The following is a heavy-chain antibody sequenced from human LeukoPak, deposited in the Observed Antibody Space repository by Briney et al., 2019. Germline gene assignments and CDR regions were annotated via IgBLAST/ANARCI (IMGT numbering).Heavy chain of an antibody. CDR1: GFSFSSYA. D-gene: IGHD6-19*01. CDR2: ISGSGGST. V-gene: IGHV3-23*01. J-gene: IGHJ4*02. CDR3: ASLRIAVAGSN. Sequence: PGGSLRLSCAASGFSFSSYAMSWVRQVPGKGLEWVSAISGSGGSTYYADSVKGRFTISRDNSKNTLYLQMNSLRAEDTAVYYCASLRIAVAGSNWGQGTLVTVSS.